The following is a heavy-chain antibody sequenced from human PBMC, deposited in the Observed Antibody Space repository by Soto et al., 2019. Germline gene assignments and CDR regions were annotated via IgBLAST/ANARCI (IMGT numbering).Heavy chain of an antibody. V-gene: IGHV4-39*01. CDR2: IYYSGST. CDR1: GGSISSNSYY. D-gene: IGHD3-22*01. CDR3: AGLKYFHSSDYLVH. J-gene: IGHJ4*02. Sequence: PSETLSLTCTVSGGSISSNSYYWGWIRQPPGKGLEWIGSIYYSGSTYYNPSLKSRVTISVDTSKNQFSLKLSSVTAADTAVYYCAGLKYFHSSDYLVHGGRGTRVTVSS.